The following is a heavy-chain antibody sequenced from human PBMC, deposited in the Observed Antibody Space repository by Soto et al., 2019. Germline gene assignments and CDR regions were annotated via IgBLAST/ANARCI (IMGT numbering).Heavy chain of an antibody. Sequence: GGSLRLSCAASGFTFSSYSMNWVRQAPGKGLEWVSSISSSSSYIYYADSVKGRFTISRDNAKNSLYLQMNSLRAEDTAVYYCARDGYNPKSGYHYYYGMDVWGQGTTVTVSS. CDR2: ISSSSSYI. D-gene: IGHD5-12*01. CDR3: ARDGYNPKSGYHYYYGMDV. J-gene: IGHJ6*02. V-gene: IGHV3-21*01. CDR1: GFTFSSYS.